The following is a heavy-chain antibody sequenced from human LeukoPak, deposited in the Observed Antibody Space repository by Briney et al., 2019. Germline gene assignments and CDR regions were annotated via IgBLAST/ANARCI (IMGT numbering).Heavy chain of an antibody. CDR3: ARLYCTNGVSSRDCGMDV. J-gene: IGHJ6*02. CDR1: GGTFSSYA. CDR2: IIPIFGTA. Sequence: SVTVSCTASGGTFSSYAISWVRQAPGQGLEWMGGIIPIFGTANYAQKFQGRVTITADESTSTAYMELSSLRSEDTAVYYCARLYCTNGVSSRDCGMDVWGQGTTVTVPS. D-gene: IGHD2-8*01. V-gene: IGHV1-69*13.